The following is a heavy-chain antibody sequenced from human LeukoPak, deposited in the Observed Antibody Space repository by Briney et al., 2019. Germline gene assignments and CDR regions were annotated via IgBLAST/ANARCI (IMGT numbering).Heavy chain of an antibody. CDR1: GFTFSSYA. Sequence: GGSLRLSCAASGFTFSSYAMHWVRQAPGKGLEWVAVISYDGSNKYYADSVKGRFTISRDNSKNTLYLQMNSLRAEDTAVYYCARSGTIIVDQALEWGQGTLVAVSS. D-gene: IGHD3-22*01. CDR2: ISYDGSNK. V-gene: IGHV3-30-3*01. J-gene: IGHJ4*02. CDR3: ARSGTIIVDQALE.